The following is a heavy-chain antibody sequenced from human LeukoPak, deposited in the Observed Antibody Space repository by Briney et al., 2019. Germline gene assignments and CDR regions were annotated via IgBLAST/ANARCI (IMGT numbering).Heavy chain of an antibody. V-gene: IGHV1-18*01. Sequence: ASVKVSCKASGYIFANHGLTWVRQAPGQGLEWMGWINTDNGDTNYAQKVQGRVTLTTEASTKTAYMELGSLSSDDTAFYYCARASSSYGSGLSYIDYWGQGTLVTVSS. CDR3: ARASSSYGSGLSYIDY. CDR1: GYIFANHG. CDR2: INTDNGDT. D-gene: IGHD3-10*01. J-gene: IGHJ4*02.